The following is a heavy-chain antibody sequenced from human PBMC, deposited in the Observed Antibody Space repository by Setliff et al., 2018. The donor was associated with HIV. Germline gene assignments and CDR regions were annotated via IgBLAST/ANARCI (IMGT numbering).Heavy chain of an antibody. J-gene: IGHJ2*01. CDR3: ARRYGDYKIGDWFFDL. V-gene: IGHV4-31*11. CDR2: IYYSGTT. Sequence: NPSETLSLTCAVYGGSFSGSYWNWIRQHPGKGLEWIGYIYYSGTTYYNPSLKSRVTISVDKSKNQFSLKLNSVTAADTAVYYCARRYGDYKIGDWFFDLWGRGTLVTVS. D-gene: IGHD4-17*01. CDR1: GGSFSGSY.